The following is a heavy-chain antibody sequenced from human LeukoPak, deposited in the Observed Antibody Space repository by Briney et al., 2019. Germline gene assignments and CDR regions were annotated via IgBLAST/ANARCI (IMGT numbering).Heavy chain of an antibody. CDR1: GYTFTSYG. Sequence: GASVKGSCKASGYTFTSYGISWVRQAPGQGLEWMGWISAYNGNTNYAQKLQGRVTMTTDTSTSTAYMELRSLRSDDTAVYYCARANMVRGVIIRNWFDPWGQGTLVTVSS. J-gene: IGHJ5*02. D-gene: IGHD3-10*01. CDR2: ISAYNGNT. V-gene: IGHV1-18*04. CDR3: ARANMVRGVIIRNWFDP.